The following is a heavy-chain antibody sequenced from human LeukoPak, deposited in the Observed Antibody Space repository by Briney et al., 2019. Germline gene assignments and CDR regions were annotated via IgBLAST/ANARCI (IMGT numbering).Heavy chain of an antibody. CDR1: GFTFSSYS. V-gene: IGHV3-21*01. CDR3: ARVERWLQFLIDY. D-gene: IGHD5-24*01. Sequence: GGSLRLSCAASGFTFSSYSMNWVRQAPGKGLEWVSSISSSSSYIYYADSVKGRFTISRDNAKNSLYLQMNSLRAEDTAVYYCARVERWLQFLIDYWGQGTLVTVSS. CDR2: ISSSSSYI. J-gene: IGHJ4*02.